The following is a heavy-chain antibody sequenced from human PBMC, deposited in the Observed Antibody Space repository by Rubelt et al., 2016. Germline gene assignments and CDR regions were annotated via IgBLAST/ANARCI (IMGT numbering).Heavy chain of an antibody. CDR2: NHSGST. Sequence: NHSGSTNYNPSLKSRVTISVDTSKNQFSLKLSSVTAADTAVYYCARRQGITMVRGARRHFDYWGQGTLVTVSS. CDR3: ARRQGITMVRGARRHFDY. J-gene: IGHJ4*02. V-gene: IGHV4-34*01. D-gene: IGHD3-10*01.